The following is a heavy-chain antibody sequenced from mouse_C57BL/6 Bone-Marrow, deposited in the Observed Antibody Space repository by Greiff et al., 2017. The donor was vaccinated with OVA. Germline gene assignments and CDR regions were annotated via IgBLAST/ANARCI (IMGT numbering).Heavy chain of an antibody. V-gene: IGHV1-55*01. CDR2: IYPGSGST. D-gene: IGHD4-1*01. CDR1: GYTFTSYW. J-gene: IGHJ4*01. CDR3: ARSICWDAMDY. Sequence: QVQLQQPGAELVKPGASVKMSCKASGYTFTSYWITWVKQRPGQGLEWLGNIYPGSGSTNYNEKFKSTATLTVDTSSSTAYMQLRSLTSEDSAVYYCARSICWDAMDYWGKGTSVTVSS.